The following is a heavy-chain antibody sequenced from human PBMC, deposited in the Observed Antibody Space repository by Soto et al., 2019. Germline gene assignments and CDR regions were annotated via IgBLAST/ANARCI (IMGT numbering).Heavy chain of an antibody. J-gene: IGHJ5*02. Sequence: NPSETLSLTCTVSGGSISSSSYYWGWIRQPPGKGLEWIGSIYYSGSTYYNPSLKSRVTISVDTSKNQFSLKLSSVTAADTAVYYCARLNSSGWYGIGGWFDPWGQGTLVTVSS. V-gene: IGHV4-39*01. CDR1: GGSISSSSYY. CDR3: ARLNSSGWYGIGGWFDP. CDR2: IYYSGST. D-gene: IGHD6-19*01.